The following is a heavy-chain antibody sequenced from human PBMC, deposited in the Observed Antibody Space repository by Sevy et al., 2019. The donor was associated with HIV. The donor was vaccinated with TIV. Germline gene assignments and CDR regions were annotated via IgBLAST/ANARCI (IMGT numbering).Heavy chain of an antibody. J-gene: IGHJ3*02. D-gene: IGHD6-13*01. Sequence: ASVKVSCKASGGTFSSYAISWVRQAPGQGLEWMGGIIPIFGTANYAQKFQGRVTITADESTSTAYMELSSLRSEDTAVYYCARVEFSGAAGPRGRAAFDIWGQGTMVTVSS. CDR1: GGTFSSYA. CDR2: IIPIFGTA. CDR3: ARVEFSGAAGPRGRAAFDI. V-gene: IGHV1-69*13.